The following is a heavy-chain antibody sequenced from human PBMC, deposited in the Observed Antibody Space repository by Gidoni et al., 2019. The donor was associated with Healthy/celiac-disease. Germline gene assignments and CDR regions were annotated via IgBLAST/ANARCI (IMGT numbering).Heavy chain of an antibody. CDR3: ARPYYDSSGYPIR. Sequence: QLQLQESGPGLVKPSETLSLTCTVSGGSISSSSYYWGWIRQPPGKGLEWIGSIYYSGSTYYNPSLKSRVTISVDTSKNQFSLKLSSVTAADTAVYYCARPYYDSSGYPIRWGQGTLVTVSS. CDR1: GGSISSSSYY. V-gene: IGHV4-39*01. CDR2: IYYSGST. J-gene: IGHJ4*02. D-gene: IGHD3-22*01.